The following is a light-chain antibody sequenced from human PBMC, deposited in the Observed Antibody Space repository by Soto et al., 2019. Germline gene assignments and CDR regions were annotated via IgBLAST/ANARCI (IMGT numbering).Light chain of an antibody. V-gene: IGKV1-5*03. J-gene: IGKJ1*01. Sequence: DIQVTQSPSSLAESAGDRVTITCRASQNIRAWLAWYQQKPGKAPKLLIYKASNLYSGVPYRLSGSASGTELTLTISSLQPDDFAIYYCHQYNSYPWTCGQGTKVDIK. CDR2: KAS. CDR1: QNIRAW. CDR3: HQYNSYPWT.